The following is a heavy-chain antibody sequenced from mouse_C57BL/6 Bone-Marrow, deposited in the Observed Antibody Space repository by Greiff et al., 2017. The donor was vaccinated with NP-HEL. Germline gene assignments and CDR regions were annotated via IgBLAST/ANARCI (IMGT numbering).Heavy chain of an antibody. J-gene: IGHJ2*01. CDR2: IYPRSGNT. V-gene: IGHV1-81*01. CDR1: GYTFTSYG. CDR3: ARCGGTRGKNY. Sequence: VQLQQSGAELARPGASVKLSCKASGYTFTSYGISWVKQRTGQGLEWIGEIYPRSGNTYYNEKFKGKATLTADKSSSTAYMELRSLTYEDSAVYFCARCGGTRGKNYWGQGTTLTVSS. D-gene: IGHD1-1*02.